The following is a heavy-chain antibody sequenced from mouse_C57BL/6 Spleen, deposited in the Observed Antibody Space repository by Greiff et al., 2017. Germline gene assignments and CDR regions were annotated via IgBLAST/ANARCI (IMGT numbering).Heavy chain of an antibody. D-gene: IGHD1-1*01. CDR3: TPYYYGSNKFAY. CDR1: GFNIKDDY. Sequence: EVQLQQSGAELVRPGASVMLSCTASGFNIKDDYMHWVKQRPEQGLEWIGWIDPENGDTEYASKFQGKATITADTSSNTAYLQLSSLTSEDTAVDYCTPYYYGSNKFAYWGQGSLVTVSA. V-gene: IGHV14-4*01. J-gene: IGHJ3*01. CDR2: IDPENGDT.